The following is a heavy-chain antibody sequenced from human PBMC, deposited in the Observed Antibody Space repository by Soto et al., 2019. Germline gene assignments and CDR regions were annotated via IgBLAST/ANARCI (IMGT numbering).Heavy chain of an antibody. D-gene: IGHD3-9*01. CDR3: ASSYGILTGYSGFDY. J-gene: IGHJ4*02. V-gene: IGHV3-21*01. CDR2: ISGSSSYI. CDR1: GFTFSRYS. Sequence: EVQLVESGGGLVKPGGSLRLSCAASGFTFSRYSMNWVRQAPGKGLEWVSSISGSSSYIYYADSVKGRFTISRDNAKNSLYVQMNSRRAEDTAVYYCASSYGILTGYSGFDYWGQGTLVTVSS.